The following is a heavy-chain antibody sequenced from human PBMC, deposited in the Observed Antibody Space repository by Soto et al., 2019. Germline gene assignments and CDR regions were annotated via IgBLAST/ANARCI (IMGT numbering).Heavy chain of an antibody. CDR1: GGSISSGAYY. J-gene: IGHJ1*01. CDR3: AIYDSSGSRGFQH. Sequence: QVQLQDSGPGLVKPSQTLSLTCTVSGGSISSGAYYWSWIRQHPGKGLEWIGYIYYSGSTYYNPSLKSRVTTSVDTSKNQFSLKLSSVTAADTAVYYCAIYDSSGSRGFQHWGQGTLVTVSS. D-gene: IGHD3-22*01. CDR2: IYYSGST. V-gene: IGHV4-31*03.